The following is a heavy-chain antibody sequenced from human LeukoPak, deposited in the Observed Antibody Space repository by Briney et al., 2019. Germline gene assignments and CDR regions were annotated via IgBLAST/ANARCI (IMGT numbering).Heavy chain of an antibody. CDR1: GFSLSTSGVG. CDR2: IYWDDDK. CDR3: AHSPDIVVLPAAMGWFDP. J-gene: IGHJ5*02. V-gene: IGHV2-5*02. Sequence: SGPTLVNPPQTLTLTCTFSGFSLSTSGVGVGWIRQPPGKALEWLALIYWDDDKRYSPSLKSRLTITKDTSKNQVVLTMTNMDPVDTATYYCAHSPDIVVLPAAMGWFDPWGQGTLVTVSS. D-gene: IGHD2-2*01.